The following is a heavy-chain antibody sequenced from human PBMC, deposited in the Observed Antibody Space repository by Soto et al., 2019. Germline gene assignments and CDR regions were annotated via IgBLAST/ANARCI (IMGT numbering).Heavy chain of an antibody. D-gene: IGHD4-4*01. Sequence: PGGSLRLSCAASGFTFSSYGMHWVRQAPGKGLEWVAIIWYDGSNKYYADSVKGRFTISRDNSKKTLYMQMNSVRAEDTAVYYCARDQGTVDTFFYYYAVDVWGQGTTVTVSS. CDR3: ARDQGTVDTFFYYYAVDV. CDR2: IWYDGSNK. J-gene: IGHJ6*02. V-gene: IGHV3-33*01. CDR1: GFTFSSYG.